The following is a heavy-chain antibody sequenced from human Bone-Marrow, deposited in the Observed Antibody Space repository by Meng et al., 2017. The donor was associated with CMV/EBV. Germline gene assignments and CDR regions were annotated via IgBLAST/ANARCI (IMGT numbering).Heavy chain of an antibody. D-gene: IGHD2-2*01. Sequence: SETLSLTCAVSGGSISSSNWWSWVRQPPGKGLEWIGEIYHSGSTNYNPSLKSRVTISVDKSKNQFSLKLSSVTAADTAVYNCARDSSTSWSGDAFDIWGQGTRVTGSS. J-gene: IGHJ3*02. CDR2: IYHSGST. V-gene: IGHV4-4*02. CDR1: GGSISSSNW. CDR3: ARDSSTSWSGDAFDI.